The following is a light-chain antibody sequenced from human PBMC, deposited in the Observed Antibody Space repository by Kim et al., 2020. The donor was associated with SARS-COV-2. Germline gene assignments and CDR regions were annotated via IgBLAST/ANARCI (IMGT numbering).Light chain of an antibody. CDR1: SLRSYY. Sequence: SSELTQDPAVSVALGQTVRITCQGDSLRSYYASWYQQKPGQAPVLVIYGKNNQPSGIPDRFSGSSSGNTASLTITGAQAEDEADYYCNSRDSSGPVVFGGGTQLTVL. CDR3: NSRDSSGPVV. V-gene: IGLV3-19*01. J-gene: IGLJ2*01. CDR2: GKN.